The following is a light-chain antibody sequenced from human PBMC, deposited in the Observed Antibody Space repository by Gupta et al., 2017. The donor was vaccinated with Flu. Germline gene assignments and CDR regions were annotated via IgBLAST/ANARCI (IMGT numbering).Light chain of an antibody. J-gene: IGKJ5*01. V-gene: IGKV3-20*01. CDR2: GAS. CDR3: QQYGSSIT. Sequence: EIVLTQSPGTLSLSPGERATLSCRASQSVSRNYLAWYQQKLGQAPRLLIYGASSRATGIPDRFSGSGSETDFTFTISRLEPEDFAVYYCQQYGSSITFGQGTRLEIK. CDR1: QSVSRNY.